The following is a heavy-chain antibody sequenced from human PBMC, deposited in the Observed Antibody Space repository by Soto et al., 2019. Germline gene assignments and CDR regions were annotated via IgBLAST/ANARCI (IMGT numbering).Heavy chain of an antibody. V-gene: IGHV3-30*18. D-gene: IGHD2-2*03. CDR2: ISYDGSNK. Sequence: QVQLVESGGGVVQPGRSLRLSCAASGFTFSSYGMHWVRQAPGKGLEWVAVISYDGSNKYYADSVKGRFTISRDNSKNTLYLQMNSLRAEDTAVYYCANGYCSSTSCYGTLTVHYYYYMDVWGKGTTVTVSS. CDR3: ANGYCSSTSCYGTLTVHYYYYMDV. CDR1: GFTFSSYG. J-gene: IGHJ6*03.